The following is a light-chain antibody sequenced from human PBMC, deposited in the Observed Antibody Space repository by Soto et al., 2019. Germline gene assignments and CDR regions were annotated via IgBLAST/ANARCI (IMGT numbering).Light chain of an antibody. CDR1: QRVSHM. Sequence: DIQMTQSPPTLSASVGERISISCRATQRVSHMLAWYQKRPGKAPKLLIHDASTLAGGVPPRFGGSGTGTEFTATINDLQPDDFATYYCQQYYSDFFTFGPGKKVDV. J-gene: IGKJ3*01. CDR3: QQYYSDFFT. V-gene: IGKV1-5*01. CDR2: DAS.